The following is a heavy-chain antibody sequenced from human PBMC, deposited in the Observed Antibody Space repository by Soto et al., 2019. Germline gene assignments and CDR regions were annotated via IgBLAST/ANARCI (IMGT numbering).Heavy chain of an antibody. Sequence: SETLSLTCTVSGGSISSYYWSWIRQPPGKGLEWIGYIYYSGSTNYNPSLKSRVTISVDTSKNQFSLKLSSVTAADTAVYYCARNSFTVTTLGYYYYYYGMDVWGQGTTVTVSS. CDR1: GGSISSYY. D-gene: IGHD4-4*01. CDR3: ARNSFTVTTLGYYYYYYGMDV. J-gene: IGHJ6*02. V-gene: IGHV4-59*01. CDR2: IYYSGST.